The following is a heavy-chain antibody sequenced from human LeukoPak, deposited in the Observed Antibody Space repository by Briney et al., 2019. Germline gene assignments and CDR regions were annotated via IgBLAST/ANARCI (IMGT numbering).Heavy chain of an antibody. J-gene: IGHJ5*02. CDR1: GFTFSNAW. CDR2: IKSKTDGGTT. CDR3: AKGGSWQPVLVSVDP. V-gene: IGHV3-15*01. D-gene: IGHD2-8*02. Sequence: PGGSLRLSCAASGFTFSNAWMSWVRQAPGKGLEWVGRIKSKTDGGTTDYAAPVKGRFTISRDDSKNTLYLQMNSLRAEDTAVYYCAKGGSWQPVLVSVDPWGQGTLVTVSS.